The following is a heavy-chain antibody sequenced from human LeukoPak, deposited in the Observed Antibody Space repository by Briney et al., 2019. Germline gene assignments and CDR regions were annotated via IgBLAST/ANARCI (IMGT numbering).Heavy chain of an antibody. V-gene: IGHV4-39*01. CDR2: IYYSGST. CDR1: GGSISSSSYY. Sequence: PSETLSLTCTVSGGSISSSSYYWGWIRQPPGKGLEWIGSIYYSGSTYYNPSLKSRVTISVDTSKNQFSLKLSSVTAADTAVYYCARHAGWAAAGTVDYWGQGTLVTVSS. J-gene: IGHJ4*02. D-gene: IGHD6-13*01. CDR3: ARHAGWAAAGTVDY.